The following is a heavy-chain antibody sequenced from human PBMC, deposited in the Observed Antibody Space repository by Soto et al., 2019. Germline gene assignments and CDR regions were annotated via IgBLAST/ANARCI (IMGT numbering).Heavy chain of an antibody. CDR2: ITWNSRVL. Sequence: GGSLRLSCVATGLNFDDFAMHWVRQAPGKGLEWVSGITWNSRVLAYADAVKGRFTISRDNARNSLYLQMDSLRDEDAALYFCARGRYDFSSRYYFDSWGQGTLVTVSS. V-gene: IGHV3-9*01. J-gene: IGHJ4*02. CDR3: ARGRYDFSSRYYFDS. D-gene: IGHD3-3*01. CDR1: GLNFDDFA.